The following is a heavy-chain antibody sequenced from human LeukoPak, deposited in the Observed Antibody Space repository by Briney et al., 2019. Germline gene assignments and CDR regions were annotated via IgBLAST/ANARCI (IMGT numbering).Heavy chain of an antibody. Sequence: PGGSLRLSCAASGFTFTNYAMSWVRQAPGKGLEWVSAISGGGDSTYYADSVKGRFTISRDNSKNTLYLQMNSLRVEDTAVYYCAKGGSYYYDSSGYYNYWGQGPLVTVSS. CDR3: AKGGSYYYDSSGYYNY. J-gene: IGHJ4*02. V-gene: IGHV3-23*01. CDR2: ISGGGDST. D-gene: IGHD3-22*01. CDR1: GFTFTNYA.